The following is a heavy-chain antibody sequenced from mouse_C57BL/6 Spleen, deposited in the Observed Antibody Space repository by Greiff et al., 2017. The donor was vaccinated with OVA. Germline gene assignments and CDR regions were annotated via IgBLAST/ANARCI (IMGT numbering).Heavy chain of an antibody. CDR1: GFSLTSYG. V-gene: IGHV2-5*01. D-gene: IGHD1-1*01. CDR3: AKMGATVVVDYYAMDY. CDR2: IWRGGST. J-gene: IGHJ4*01. Sequence: QVQLKESGPGLVQPSQSLSITCTVSGFSLTSYGVHWVRQSPGKGLEWLGVIWRGGSTDYNAAFMSRLSITKDNSKSQVFFKMNSLQADDTAIYYCAKMGATVVVDYYAMDYWGQGTSVTVSS.